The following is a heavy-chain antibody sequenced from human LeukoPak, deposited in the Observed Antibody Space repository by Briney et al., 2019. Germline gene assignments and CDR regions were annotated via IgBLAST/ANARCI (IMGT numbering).Heavy chain of an antibody. J-gene: IGHJ4*02. D-gene: IGHD3-16*02. V-gene: IGHV4-59*01. CDR3: ARVWGSYRYTGGAYFDY. Sequence: SETLSLTCTVSGGSISSYYWSWIRQPPGKGLEWIGYIYYSGSTNYNPSLKSRVTISVDTSKNQFSLKLSSVTAADTAVYYCARVWGSYRYTGGAYFDYWGQGTLVTVSS. CDR2: IYYSGST. CDR1: GGSISSYY.